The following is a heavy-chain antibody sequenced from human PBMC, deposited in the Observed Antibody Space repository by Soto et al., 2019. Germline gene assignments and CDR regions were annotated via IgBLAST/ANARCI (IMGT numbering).Heavy chain of an antibody. J-gene: IGHJ4*02. V-gene: IGHV1-69*12. Sequence: QVQLVQSGAEVKKPGSSVKVSCKASGGTFSSYAISWVRQAPGQGLEWMGGIIPIFGTANYAQKFQGRVTMTADESTSTAYMELSSLRSEDTAVYYCASLGYCTNGVCSQLPHWGQGTLVTVSS. CDR3: ASLGYCTNGVCSQLPH. D-gene: IGHD2-8*01. CDR2: IIPIFGTA. CDR1: GGTFSSYA.